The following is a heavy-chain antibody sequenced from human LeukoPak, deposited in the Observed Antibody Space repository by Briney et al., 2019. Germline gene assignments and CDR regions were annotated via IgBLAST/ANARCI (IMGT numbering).Heavy chain of an antibody. V-gene: IGHV3-23*01. Sequence: PGGSLRLSCAASGFTFSSSAMSWVRQAPGKGLYWVSAISGSGTGTYYADSVKGRFTISRDNSKNTLYLQMNSLRAEDTAVYYCVKEGGTGTRFDYWGQGTLVTVSS. CDR2: ISGSGTGT. J-gene: IGHJ4*02. D-gene: IGHD1-7*01. CDR3: VKEGGTGTRFDY. CDR1: GFTFSSSA.